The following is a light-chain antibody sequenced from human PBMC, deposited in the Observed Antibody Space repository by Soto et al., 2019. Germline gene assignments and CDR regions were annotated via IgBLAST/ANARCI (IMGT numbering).Light chain of an antibody. CDR2: GAS. CDR3: QQYGSSRT. CDR1: QFVSSR. Sequence: DIVVTQSPATLSASPGERVTLSCRASQFVSSRLAWYQRRPGQVPRLLIYGASTRATGIPARFSGTGSGTDFTLTVSSLQSEDFAVYYCQQYGSSRTFGQGNKVDIK. V-gene: IGKV3-15*01. J-gene: IGKJ1*01.